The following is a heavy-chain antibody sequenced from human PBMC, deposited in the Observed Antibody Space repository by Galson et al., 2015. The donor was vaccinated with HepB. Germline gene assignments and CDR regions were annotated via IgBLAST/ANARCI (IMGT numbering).Heavy chain of an antibody. J-gene: IGHJ6*03. Sequence: SVKVSCKASGYSFTDYYVHWARQAPGQGLEWMGRINPKSGGSDYAQTFQGRVTMTSDTSITTAYMELSRLTSDDTAAYFCARDSGEFFTMLANGYHSFYMDVWGKGTMVTVSS. CDR2: INPKSGGS. CDR3: ARDSGEFFTMLANGYHSFYMDV. CDR1: GYSFTDYY. V-gene: IGHV1-2*06. D-gene: IGHD3-10*02.